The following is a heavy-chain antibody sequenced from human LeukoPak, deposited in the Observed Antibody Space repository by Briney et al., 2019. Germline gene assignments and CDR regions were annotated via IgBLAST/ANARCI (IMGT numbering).Heavy chain of an antibody. V-gene: IGHV5-51*01. CDR2: IYPDDSDT. CDR3: ASNSIIGTPHAFAI. D-gene: IGHD1-20*01. CDR1: GYDFTSYC. Sequence: PGESLKISCKGSGYDFTSYCITWVRQMPGKGLEWMGIIYPDDSDTKYSPSFQGQVTISSDKSISTAYLQWNSLKASDTAMYYCASNSIIGTPHAFAIWGHGTMVTVSS. J-gene: IGHJ3*02.